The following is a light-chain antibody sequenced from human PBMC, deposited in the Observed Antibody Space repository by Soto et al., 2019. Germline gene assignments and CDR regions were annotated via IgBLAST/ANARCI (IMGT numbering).Light chain of an antibody. CDR1: QSLLHLNGNNY. CDR3: MQALQNPVT. Sequence: EIVMTQSPLSLPVTPGEPASISCRSSQSLLHLNGNNYLDWYLQKPGQSPQLLIYLGSNRASGVPDRFSGSGSGTDFTLKISRVEAEDVGIYYCMQALQNPVTFGQGTRLEIK. J-gene: IGKJ5*01. V-gene: IGKV2-28*01. CDR2: LGS.